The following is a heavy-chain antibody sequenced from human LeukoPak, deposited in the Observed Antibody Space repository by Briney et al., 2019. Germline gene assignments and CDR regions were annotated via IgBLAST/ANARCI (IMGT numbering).Heavy chain of an antibody. CDR3: ASDYDSGGYYYGYYYMDV. CDR1: GFTVSSNY. D-gene: IGHD3-22*01. V-gene: IGHV3-53*01. CDR2: NYSGGST. J-gene: IGHJ6*03. Sequence: TGGPLTLSCAASGFTVSSNYMSWVRQAPGKGLEWVSVNYSGGSTYYADFVKGRFTISRDNSKNTLYLQMNSLRAEDTAVYYCASDYDSGGYYYGYYYMDVWGKGTTVTVSS.